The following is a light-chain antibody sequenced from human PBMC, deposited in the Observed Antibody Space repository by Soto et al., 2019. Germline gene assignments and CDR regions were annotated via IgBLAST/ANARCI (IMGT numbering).Light chain of an antibody. V-gene: IGLV1-44*01. Sequence: QSALPQPPSVSGTPGQTVTFFCSGSSSNIGTKTVNWYQQVPGTAPKLLIYSNNQRPSGVPDRFSGSKSGTSASLAISGLQSEDEADYYCAAWDDSLNGRYVFGTGTKVTVL. CDR1: SSNIGTKT. CDR2: SNN. J-gene: IGLJ1*01. CDR3: AAWDDSLNGRYV.